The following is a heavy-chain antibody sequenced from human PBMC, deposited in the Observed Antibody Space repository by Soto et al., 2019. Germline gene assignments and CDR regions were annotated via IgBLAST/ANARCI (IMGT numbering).Heavy chain of an antibody. CDR3: ARDKTFGGTIGSAFDS. D-gene: IGHD3-16*01. CDR2: IWYDASHK. J-gene: IGHJ4*02. Sequence: QVQVVESGGGVVQPGTSLRLSCAASGFTFNNYGMHWVRQAPGKGLEWVAVIWYDASHKYYADSVKGRFTISRDNSKNTLYLQMSSLICEDTAVYYCARDKTFGGTIGSAFDSWGQGTLVTVSS. V-gene: IGHV3-33*01. CDR1: GFTFNNYG.